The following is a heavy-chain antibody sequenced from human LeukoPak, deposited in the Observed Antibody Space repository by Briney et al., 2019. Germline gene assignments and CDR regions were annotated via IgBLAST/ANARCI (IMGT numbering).Heavy chain of an antibody. V-gene: IGHV4-38-2*02. CDR2: ICHSGST. Sequence: SETLSLTCSVSGYSISTNYCWGWIRQPPGKGLEWIGTICHSGSTYYNPSLKSRVTISIDTSKNQFSLKLSSVTAADTAVYYCARESYDIVTGHYLIIYFDLWGRGTLVTVSS. CDR1: GYSISTNYC. D-gene: IGHD3-9*01. CDR3: ARESYDIVTGHYLIIYFDL. J-gene: IGHJ2*01.